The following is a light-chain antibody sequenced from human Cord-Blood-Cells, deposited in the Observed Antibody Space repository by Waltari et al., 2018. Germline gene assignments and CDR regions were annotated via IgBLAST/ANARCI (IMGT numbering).Light chain of an antibody. Sequence: SSELTQDPAVSVALGQTVRITCQGDSLRSYYASWYQQKPGQAPGLVIYGTNNRPSGIPVLFSGSSSGNKASLTITGAQAEDEADYYCNSRDSSGNHVVFGGGTKLTVL. V-gene: IGLV3-19*01. CDR2: GTN. CDR1: SLRSYY. J-gene: IGLJ2*01. CDR3: NSRDSSGNHVV.